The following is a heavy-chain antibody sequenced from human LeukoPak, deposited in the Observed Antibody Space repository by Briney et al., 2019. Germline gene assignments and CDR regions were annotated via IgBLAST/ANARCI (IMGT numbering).Heavy chain of an antibody. CDR1: GGSISSSSYY. V-gene: IGHV4-39*01. CDR2: IYYSGST. CDR3: ARSYCSSTSCYFPSRWFDP. D-gene: IGHD2-2*01. Sequence: SETLSLTCTVSGGSISSSSYYWGWIRQPPGKGLEWIGSIYYSGSTYYNPSLKSRVTISVDTSKNQFSLKLSSVTAADTAVYYCARSYCSSTSCYFPSRWFDPWGQGTLVTVSS. J-gene: IGHJ5*02.